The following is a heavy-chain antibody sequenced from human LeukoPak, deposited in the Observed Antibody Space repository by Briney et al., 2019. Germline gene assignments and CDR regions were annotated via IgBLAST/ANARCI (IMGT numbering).Heavy chain of an antibody. D-gene: IGHD5-24*01. V-gene: IGHV4-59*01. CDR3: ASRSRGGVDY. J-gene: IGHJ4*02. Sequence: KTSETLSLTCTVSGGSISSYYWRWIRQPPGKGLEWIGYIYYSGSTNYNPSLKSRVTISVDTSKNQFSLKLSSVTAADTAVYYCASRSRGGVDYWGQGTLVTVSS. CDR1: GGSISSYY. CDR2: IYYSGST.